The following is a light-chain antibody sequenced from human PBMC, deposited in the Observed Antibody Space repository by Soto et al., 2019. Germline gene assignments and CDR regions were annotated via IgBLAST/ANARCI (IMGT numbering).Light chain of an antibody. V-gene: IGKV3-20*01. Sequence: EIVLTQSPGTLSLSPGERATLSCRASQSVSSSYLAWYQQKPGQAPRLLIYGASGRATGIPDRFSVSGSGTDLTLTISRLEPEYFAVYYCQKYDSSSYTFGQGNKLEIK. J-gene: IGKJ2*01. CDR1: QSVSSSY. CDR3: QKYDSSSYT. CDR2: GAS.